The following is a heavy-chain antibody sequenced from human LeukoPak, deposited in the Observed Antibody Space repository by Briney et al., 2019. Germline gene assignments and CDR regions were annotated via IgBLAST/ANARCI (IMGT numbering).Heavy chain of an antibody. Sequence: GGSLRLSCVVSGLTFENVWMNWVRQAPGKGLELVGRIKNKNEGGASHYAASVKDRFSISRDDSRTTLFLQMNSLKIEDTGVYYCTTGIDDGGGYWGQGTQVTVSS. V-gene: IGHV3-15*07. CDR3: TTGIDDGGGY. CDR2: IKNKNEGGAS. J-gene: IGHJ4*02. D-gene: IGHD3-10*01. CDR1: GLTFENVW.